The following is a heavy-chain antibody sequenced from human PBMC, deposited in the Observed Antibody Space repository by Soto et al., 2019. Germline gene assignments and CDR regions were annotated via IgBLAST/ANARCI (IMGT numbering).Heavy chain of an antibody. D-gene: IGHD3-3*01. Sequence: SGPTLVKPTQTLTLTCTFSGFSLSTSGVGVGWIRQPPGKALEWLALIYWNDDKRYSPSLKSRLTITKDTSKNQVVLTMTNMDPVDTATYYCAHRLRITLNFHYFDYWGQGTLVTVSS. CDR1: GFSLSTSGVG. J-gene: IGHJ4*02. CDR3: AHRLRITLNFHYFDY. V-gene: IGHV2-5*01. CDR2: IYWNDDK.